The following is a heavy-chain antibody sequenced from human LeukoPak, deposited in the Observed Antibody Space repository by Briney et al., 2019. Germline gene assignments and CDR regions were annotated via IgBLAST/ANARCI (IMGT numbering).Heavy chain of an antibody. D-gene: IGHD6-19*01. CDR2: VNLQGST. J-gene: IGHJ4*02. CDR3: ARVGPDYSTGWPFDY. CDR1: GRSISNTNW. V-gene: IGHV4-4*02. Sequence: PSETLSLPCGVSGRSISNTNWWTWVHQPPGKGLECIGEVNLQGSTNYNPSLKSRVTISVDTSKNQFSRNMTSVTAADTAVYYCARVGPDYSTGWPFDYWGQGTLVTVSS.